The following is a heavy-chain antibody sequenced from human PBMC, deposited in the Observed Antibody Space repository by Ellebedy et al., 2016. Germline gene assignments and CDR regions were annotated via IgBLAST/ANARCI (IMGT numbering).Heavy chain of an antibody. D-gene: IGHD3-3*01. J-gene: IGHJ4*02. V-gene: IGHV4-61*02. CDR2: IYTSGSP. CDR3: ASLTIPGGSDF. CDR1: GGSISSGAYY. Sequence: SETLSLXXTVSGGSISSGAYYWTWIRQPAGKGLEWIGRIYTSGSPIYNPSLKSRVTMSIDTSKNHFSLELNSVTAADTAVYYCASLTIPGGSDFWGPGTLVTVSS.